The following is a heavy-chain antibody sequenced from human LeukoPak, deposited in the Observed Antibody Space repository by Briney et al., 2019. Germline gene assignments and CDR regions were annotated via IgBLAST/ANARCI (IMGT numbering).Heavy chain of an antibody. CDR1: GGSITSGSYY. V-gene: IGHV4-61*02. CDR3: ARAMVRGVNTVYDY. Sequence: SETLSLTCTVSGGSITSGSYYWTWIRQSAGKGLEWIGRIYINGNTNYNPSLKSRVTISVDTSKNQFSLKLSSVTAADTAVYYCARAMVRGVNTVYDYWGQGTLVTVSS. D-gene: IGHD3-10*01. J-gene: IGHJ4*02. CDR2: IYINGNT.